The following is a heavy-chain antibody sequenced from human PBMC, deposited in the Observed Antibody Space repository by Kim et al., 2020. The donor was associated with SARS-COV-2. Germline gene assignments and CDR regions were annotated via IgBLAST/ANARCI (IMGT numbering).Heavy chain of an antibody. CDR3: ASLSFSYSSSSVYNY. V-gene: IGHV3-21*01. Sequence: GGSLRLSCAASGFTFSSYSMNWVRQAPGKGLEWVSSISSSSSYIYYADSVKGRFTISRDNAKNSLYLQMNSLRAEDTAVYYCASLSFSYSSSSVYNYWGQGTLVTVSS. D-gene: IGHD6-6*01. CDR1: GFTFSSYS. CDR2: ISSSSSYI. J-gene: IGHJ4*02.